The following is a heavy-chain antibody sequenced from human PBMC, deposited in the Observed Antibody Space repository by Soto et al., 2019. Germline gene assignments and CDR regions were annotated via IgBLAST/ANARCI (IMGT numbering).Heavy chain of an antibody. J-gene: IGHJ1*01. D-gene: IGHD3-22*01. Sequence: SETLSLTCTVSGGSISSYYWSWIRQPPGKGLEWIGYIYYSGSTNYNPSLKSRVTISVDTSKNQFSLKLSSVTAADTAVYYCARDGGFGSSGPAEYFQHWGQGTLVTVSS. CDR2: IYYSGST. V-gene: IGHV4-59*01. CDR1: GGSISSYY. CDR3: ARDGGFGSSGPAEYFQH.